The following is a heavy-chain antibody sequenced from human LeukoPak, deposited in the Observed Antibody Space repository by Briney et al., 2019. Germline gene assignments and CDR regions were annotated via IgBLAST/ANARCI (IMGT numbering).Heavy chain of an antibody. D-gene: IGHD3-3*01. CDR2: ISYDGSNK. CDR1: GFTFSSYA. V-gene: IGHV3-30*01. J-gene: IGHJ4*02. CDR3: ARDPDFWSGYLDY. Sequence: PGRSLRLSCAASGFTFSSYAMHWVRQAPGKGLEWVAVISYDGSNKYYADSVKGRFTISRDNSKNTLYLQMNSLRAEDTAVYYCARDPDFWSGYLDYWGQGALVTVSS.